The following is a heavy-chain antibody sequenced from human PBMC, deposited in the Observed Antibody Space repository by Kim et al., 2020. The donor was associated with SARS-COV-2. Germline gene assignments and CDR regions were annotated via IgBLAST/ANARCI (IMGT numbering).Heavy chain of an antibody. D-gene: IGHD7-27*01. CDR3: ARDLGSDNWGGYYYYGMDV. J-gene: IGHJ6*02. CDR2: ISSISSYI. CDR1: GFTFSSYS. V-gene: IGHV3-21*01. Sequence: GGSLRLSCAASGFTFSSYSMNWVRQAPGKGLEWVSSISSISSYIYYADLVKGRFTISRDNAKNSLYLQMNSLRAEDTAVYYCARDLGSDNWGGYYYYGMDVWGQGTTVTVSS.